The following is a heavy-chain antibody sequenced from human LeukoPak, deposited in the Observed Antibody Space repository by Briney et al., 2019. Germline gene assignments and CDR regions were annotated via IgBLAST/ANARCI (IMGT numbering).Heavy chain of an antibody. CDR1: GGSISSSNW. CDR3: ARSYYRSYDY. Sequence: SETLSLTCAVSGGSISSSNWWSWIRQPPGKGLEWIGEINHSGSTNYNPSLKSRVTISVDTSKNQFSLKLSSVTAADTAVYYCARSYYRSYDYWGQGTLVTVSS. D-gene: IGHD3-22*01. J-gene: IGHJ4*02. V-gene: IGHV4-4*02. CDR2: INHSGST.